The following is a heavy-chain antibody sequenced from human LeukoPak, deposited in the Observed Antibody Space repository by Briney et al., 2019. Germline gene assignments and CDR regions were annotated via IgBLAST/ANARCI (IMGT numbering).Heavy chain of an antibody. J-gene: IGHJ5*01. D-gene: IGHD1-7*01. Sequence: KPSETLSLTCTVSGGSISSYYWSWIRQPAGKGLEWIGRIYTSGSTNYNPSLKSRVTMSVDTSKNQFSLKLSSVTAADTAVYYCARDITGTTWYNWFDPWGQGTLVTVSS. CDR1: GGSISSYY. CDR3: ARDITGTTWYNWFDP. CDR2: IYTSGST. V-gene: IGHV4-4*07.